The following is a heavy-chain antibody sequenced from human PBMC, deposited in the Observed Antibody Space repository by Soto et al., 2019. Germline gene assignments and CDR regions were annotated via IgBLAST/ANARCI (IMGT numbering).Heavy chain of an antibody. D-gene: IGHD2-21*01. J-gene: IGHJ6*02. V-gene: IGHV1-69*01. CDR2: IIPFFGTS. CDR3: ARAGHITNYGMAV. Sequence: QVQLVQSGAEVKKPGTSVKVSCGASGGTFSSYHINWVRQAPGQGLEWMGGIIPFFGTSNYAQKFQGRVTITADESTSTAYMELRSLRSEDTTVYYCARAGHITNYGMAVWGQGTTVTVSS. CDR1: GGTFSSYH.